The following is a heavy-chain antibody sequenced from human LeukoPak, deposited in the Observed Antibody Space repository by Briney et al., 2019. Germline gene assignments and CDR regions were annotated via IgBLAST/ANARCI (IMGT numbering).Heavy chain of an antibody. V-gene: IGHV4-34*01. J-gene: IGHJ4*02. Sequence: SETLSLTCAVYGGSFSGYYWSWIRQPPGKGLEWIGEINHSGSTNYNPSLKSRVTISVDTSKNQFSLKLSSATAADTAVYYCARSSIAVAGGPFDYWGQGTLVTVSS. CDR1: GGSFSGYY. CDR3: ARSSIAVAGGPFDY. CDR2: INHSGST. D-gene: IGHD6-19*01.